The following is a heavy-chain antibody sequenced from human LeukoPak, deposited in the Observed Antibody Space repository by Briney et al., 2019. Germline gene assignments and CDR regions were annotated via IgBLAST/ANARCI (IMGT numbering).Heavy chain of an antibody. D-gene: IGHD3-10*01. CDR1: GFTVSSNY. V-gene: IGHV3-53*01. CDR2: IYSGGTT. J-gene: IGHJ4*02. CDR3: ATSYGSGSYYSTFYFDY. Sequence: GGSLRLSCAASGFTVSSNYMSWVRHTPGKGLEWGSVIYSGGTTYYADSVTGRFTLSRDNSKNTPYLQMNSVRAEDTAVYYCATSYGSGSYYSTFYFDYWGQGTLVTVSS.